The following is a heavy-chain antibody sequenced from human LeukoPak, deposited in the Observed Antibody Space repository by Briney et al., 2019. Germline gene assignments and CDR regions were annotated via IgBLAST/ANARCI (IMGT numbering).Heavy chain of an antibody. Sequence: GGSLRLSCAASGFTFSSYAMHWVRQAPGKGLEWVAVISYDGSNKYYADSVKGRSTISRDNSKNTLYLQMNSLRAEDTAVYYCARVSGYYLPFDYWGQGTLVTVSS. V-gene: IGHV3-30-3*01. D-gene: IGHD3-22*01. J-gene: IGHJ4*02. CDR1: GFTFSSYA. CDR2: ISYDGSNK. CDR3: ARVSGYYLPFDY.